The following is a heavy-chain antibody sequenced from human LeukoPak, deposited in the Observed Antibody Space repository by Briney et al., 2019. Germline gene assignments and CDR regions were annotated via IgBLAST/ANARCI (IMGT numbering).Heavy chain of an antibody. CDR1: GFTFDDYA. V-gene: IGHV3-7*03. D-gene: IGHD2-15*01. J-gene: IGHJ4*02. CDR3: ARAPYCIGGSCRFDY. Sequence: PGRSLRLSCAASGFTFDDYAMHWVRQAPGKGLEWVANIKQDGSEKYYVDSVKGRFTISRDNAKNSLYLQMNSLRAEDTAVYYCARAPYCIGGSCRFDYWGQGTLVTVSS. CDR2: IKQDGSEK.